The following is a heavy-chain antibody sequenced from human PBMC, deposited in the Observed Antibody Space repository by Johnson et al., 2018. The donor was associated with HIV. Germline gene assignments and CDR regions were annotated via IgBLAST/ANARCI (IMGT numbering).Heavy chain of an antibody. Sequence: VQLVESGGGLVQPGGSLRLSCAASGFIFSSYWMTWVRQAPGKGLEWVSGISWNSGSIGYADSVKGRFTISRDNAKNSLYLQMNSLRAEDTALYYCAKDLYYYDSSGYFAFDIWGQGTM. V-gene: IGHV3-9*01. CDR1: GFIFSSYW. D-gene: IGHD3-22*01. CDR3: AKDLYYYDSSGYFAFDI. CDR2: ISWNSGSI. J-gene: IGHJ3*02.